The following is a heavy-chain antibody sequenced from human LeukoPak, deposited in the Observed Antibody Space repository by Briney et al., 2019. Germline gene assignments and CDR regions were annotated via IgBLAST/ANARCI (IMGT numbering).Heavy chain of an antibody. CDR2: ISAYNGNT. CDR3: AREEGYCSSTSCSKGGY. CDR1: GYTFTSYG. J-gene: IGHJ4*02. D-gene: IGHD2-2*01. Sequence: ASVTVSFKASGYTFTSYGISWVRQAPGQGLEWMGWISAYNGNTNYAQKLQGRVTMTTDTSTSTAYMELRSLRSDDTAVYYCAREEGYCSSTSCSKGGYWGQGTLVTVSS. V-gene: IGHV1-18*01.